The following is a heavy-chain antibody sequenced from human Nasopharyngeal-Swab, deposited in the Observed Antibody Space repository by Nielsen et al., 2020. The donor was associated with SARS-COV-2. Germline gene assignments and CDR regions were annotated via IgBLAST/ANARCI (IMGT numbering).Heavy chain of an antibody. CDR3: ARVEDYYASRSFDQ. CDR2: MSGSGDST. D-gene: IGHD3-22*01. Sequence: ESLKISCEASGFTFSNYAMTWVRQAPGKGLEWVSSMSGSGDSTNYAASVKGRFSIFRDNSKNTLYLRMSSLRAEDTAVYYCARVEDYYASRSFDQWGQGTLVTVSS. V-gene: IGHV3-23*01. J-gene: IGHJ4*02. CDR1: GFTFSNYA.